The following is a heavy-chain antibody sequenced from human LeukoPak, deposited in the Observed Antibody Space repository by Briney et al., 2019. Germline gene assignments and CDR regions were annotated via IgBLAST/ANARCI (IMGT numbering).Heavy chain of an antibody. J-gene: IGHJ6*02. V-gene: IGHV1-8*01. CDR2: MNPNSGNT. D-gene: IGHD6-6*01. CDR3: ARYAARPEDYYGMDV. Sequence: ASVKVSCKASGYTFTSYDINWARQAAGQGVEWMGWMNPNSGNTGYAQKFQGRVTMTRNTSISTAYMELSSLRSEDTAVYYCARYAARPEDYYGMDVWGQGTTVTVSS. CDR1: GYTFTSYD.